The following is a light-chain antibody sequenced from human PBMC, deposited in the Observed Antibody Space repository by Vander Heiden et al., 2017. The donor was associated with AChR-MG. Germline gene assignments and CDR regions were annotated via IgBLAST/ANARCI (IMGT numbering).Light chain of an antibody. Sequence: EIVLTQSPVTLSLSPGERATLSCRASQSLGNYLAWYQQRPGQAPRLLIYEASSGSETDFTLTISSLEPEDFAVYYCQQCSNWPLTFGGGTKVESK. J-gene: IGKJ4*01. CDR2: EAS. CDR1: QSLGNY. V-gene: IGKV3-11*01. CDR3: QQCSNWPLT.